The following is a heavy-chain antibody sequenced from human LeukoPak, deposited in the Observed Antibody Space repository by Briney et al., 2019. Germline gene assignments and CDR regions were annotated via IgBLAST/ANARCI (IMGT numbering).Heavy chain of an antibody. Sequence: GGSLRLSCAASGFTFSNYGMHWVRQAPGKGLGWVAFIRYDGNNKYYPDSVKGRFTISRDNSKNTLYLQMNSLRAEDTAVYYCAKDWTTVGNGDPYYFDYWGQGTLVTVSS. CDR3: AKDWTTVGNGDPYYFDY. CDR2: IRYDGNNK. V-gene: IGHV3-30*02. D-gene: IGHD4-11*01. J-gene: IGHJ4*02. CDR1: GFTFSNYG.